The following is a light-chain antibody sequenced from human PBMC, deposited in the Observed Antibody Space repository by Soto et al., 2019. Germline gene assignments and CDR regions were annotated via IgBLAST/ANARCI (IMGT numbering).Light chain of an antibody. J-gene: IGKJ1*01. CDR1: QDISSW. Sequence: DIQMTQSPSSVSASVGDRVTVTCRASQDISSWLAWYQQKPGKAPKLLIYAASSLQSGVPSRFSGSGSGTEFTLTISCLQSEDFATYYCQQYYSYPRTFGQGTKVDIK. V-gene: IGKV1-12*01. CDR2: AAS. CDR3: QQYYSYPRT.